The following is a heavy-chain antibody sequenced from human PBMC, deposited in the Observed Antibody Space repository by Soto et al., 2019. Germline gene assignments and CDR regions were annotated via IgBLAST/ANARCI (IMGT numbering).Heavy chain of an antibody. Sequence: PSETLSLTCTVSGGSISSYYWSWIRQPPGKGLEWIGYIYYSGSTNYNPSLKSRVTISVDTSKNQFSLKLSSVTAADTAVYYCARGPLGYCSGGSCYSHPLDYWGQGTLVTVSS. CDR2: IYYSGST. CDR3: ARGPLGYCSGGSCYSHPLDY. D-gene: IGHD2-15*01. CDR1: GGSISSYY. V-gene: IGHV4-59*01. J-gene: IGHJ4*02.